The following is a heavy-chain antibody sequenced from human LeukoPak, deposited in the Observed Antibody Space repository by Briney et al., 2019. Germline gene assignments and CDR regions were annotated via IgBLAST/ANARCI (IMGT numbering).Heavy chain of an antibody. CDR3: TRERSSSTSCCNWFDP. J-gene: IGHJ5*02. CDR2: ISQDVIHK. CDR1: GFTFSTYA. Sequence: GGSLRLSCAASGFTFSTYAMHWVRQAPGKGLEWVAVISQDVIHKYYADSVRGRFTISRDNSKNTLFLQMNSLKTEDTAVYYYTRERSSSTSCCNWFDPWGQGTLVTVSS. V-gene: IGHV3-30-3*01. D-gene: IGHD2-2*01.